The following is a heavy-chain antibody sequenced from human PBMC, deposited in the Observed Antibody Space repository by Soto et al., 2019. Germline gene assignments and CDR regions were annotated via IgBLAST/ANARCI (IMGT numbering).Heavy chain of an antibody. CDR2: IRHKADSYTT. Sequence: EVQLVESGGGLVQPGGSLRLSCAASGFTFSDHYMEWVRQAPGKGLEWVGRIRHKADSYTTEYAASVTGRFTISRDDSKYLVYLQMDNLRSDDTAVYYCARLWDSWFDSWGEGTLVTVSS. CDR3: ARLWDSWFDS. J-gene: IGHJ5*01. CDR1: GFTFSDHY. D-gene: IGHD1-26*01. V-gene: IGHV3-72*01.